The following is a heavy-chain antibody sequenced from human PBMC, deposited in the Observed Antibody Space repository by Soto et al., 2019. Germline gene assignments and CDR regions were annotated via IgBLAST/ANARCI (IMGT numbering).Heavy chain of an antibody. Sequence: EVQLVESGGGLVQPGGSLRLSCAASGFTFSSYWMSWVRQAPGKGLEWVANIKQDGSEKYYVDSVKRRFTISRDNAKNSLYLQMNSLRAEDTAVYYCARDAGYSSGWYSSAFDIWGQGTMVTVSS. D-gene: IGHD6-19*01. J-gene: IGHJ3*02. CDR3: ARDAGYSSGWYSSAFDI. CDR1: GFTFSSYW. V-gene: IGHV3-7*01. CDR2: IKQDGSEK.